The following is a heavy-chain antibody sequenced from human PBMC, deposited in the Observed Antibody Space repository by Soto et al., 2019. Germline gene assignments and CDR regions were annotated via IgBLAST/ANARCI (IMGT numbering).Heavy chain of an antibody. J-gene: IGHJ5*02. CDR1: GASVSSGNYY. CDR3: ARMSLTMRNWFDP. Sequence: QVQLQESGPGLVKPSETLSLTCAVSGASVSSGNYYWSWIRQPPGRGLDWIGNIYYTGSTNYNPSLKSRVTMSVDTSRNQFSLKLNSVTAADTAVYYCARMSLTMRNWFDPWGPGTLVIVSS. D-gene: IGHD3-22*01. V-gene: IGHV4-61*01. CDR2: IYYTGST.